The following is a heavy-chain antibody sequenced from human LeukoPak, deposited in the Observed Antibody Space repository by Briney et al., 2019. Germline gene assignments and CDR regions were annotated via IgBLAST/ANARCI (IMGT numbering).Heavy chain of an antibody. D-gene: IGHD1-26*01. CDR1: GGSITSDGYS. Sequence: SETLSLTCAVSGGSITSDGYSWSWIRQPPGKGLEWIGRIYTSGSTNYNPSLKSRVIISLDTSKNQFSLKLSSVTAADTAFYYCARGAVKWELRYWGQGTLVTVSS. J-gene: IGHJ4*02. CDR2: IYTSGST. CDR3: ARGAVKWELRY. V-gene: IGHV4-61*02.